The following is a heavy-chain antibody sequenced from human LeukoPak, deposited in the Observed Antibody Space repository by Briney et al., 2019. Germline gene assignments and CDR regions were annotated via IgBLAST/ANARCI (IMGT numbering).Heavy chain of an antibody. V-gene: IGHV4-4*07. J-gene: IGHJ4*02. CDR2: IYTSGST. D-gene: IGHD3-22*01. CDR3: ARDEPYYYDSSGYRPY. Sequence: SETLSLTCTVSGGSISSYYWSWLRQPAGKGLEWIGRIYTSGSTNYNPSLKSRVTMSVDTSKNQFSLKLSSVTAADTAVYYCARDEPYYYDSSGYRPYWGQGTLVTVSS. CDR1: GGSISSYY.